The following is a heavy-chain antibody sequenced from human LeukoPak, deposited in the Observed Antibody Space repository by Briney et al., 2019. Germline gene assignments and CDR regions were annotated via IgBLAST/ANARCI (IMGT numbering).Heavy chain of an antibody. CDR1: GGSISSGGYY. J-gene: IGHJ4*02. D-gene: IGHD6-13*01. CDR2: IYHSGST. CDR3: ARDLGGSSSWQIDY. Sequence: SETLSLTCTVSGGSISSGGYYWSWIRQPPGKGLEWIGYIYHSGSTYYNPSLKSRVTISVDTSKNQFSLKLSSVTAADTAVYYCARDLGGSSSWQIDYWGQGTLVTVSS. V-gene: IGHV4-30-2*01.